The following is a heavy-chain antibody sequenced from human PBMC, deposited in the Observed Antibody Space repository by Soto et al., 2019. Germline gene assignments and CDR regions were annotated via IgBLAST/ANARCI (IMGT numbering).Heavy chain of an antibody. D-gene: IGHD6-6*01. CDR2: IWYDGSNK. J-gene: IGHJ5*02. CDR3: ARDQGQQLGENWFDP. Sequence: GGSLRLSCAASGFTFSSYGMHWVRQAPGKGLEWVAVIWYDGSNKYYADSVKGRFTISRDNSKNTLYLQMNSLRAEDTAVYYCARDQGQQLGENWFDPWGQGTLVTVSS. V-gene: IGHV3-33*01. CDR1: GFTFSSYG.